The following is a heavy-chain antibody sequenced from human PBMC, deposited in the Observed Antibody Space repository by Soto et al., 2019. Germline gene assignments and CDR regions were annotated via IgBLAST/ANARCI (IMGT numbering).Heavy chain of an antibody. Sequence: SETLSLTCTVSGGSISSGGYYWSWIRQYPGKGLEWIGHIYYSGSTYYNPSLKSRVTISVDTSKNQFSLKLSSVTAADTAVYYCARGGAAAGYNWFDPWGQGTLVTVSS. CDR3: ARGGAAAGYNWFDP. J-gene: IGHJ5*02. D-gene: IGHD6-13*01. CDR2: IYYSGST. V-gene: IGHV4-31*03. CDR1: GGSISSGGYY.